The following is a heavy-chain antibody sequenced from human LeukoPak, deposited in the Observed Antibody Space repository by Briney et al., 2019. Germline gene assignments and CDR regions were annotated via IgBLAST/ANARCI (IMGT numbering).Heavy chain of an antibody. J-gene: IGHJ3*02. CDR1: GFTFSSYA. Sequence: PGRSLRLSCAASGFTFSSYAMHWVRQAPGKGLEWVAVISYDGSNKYYADSVKGRFTISRDNSKNTLYLQMNSLRAEDTAVYYCANPTPPRAFDIWGQGTMVTVSS. CDR2: ISYDGSNK. CDR3: ANPTPPRAFDI. V-gene: IGHV3-30-3*01.